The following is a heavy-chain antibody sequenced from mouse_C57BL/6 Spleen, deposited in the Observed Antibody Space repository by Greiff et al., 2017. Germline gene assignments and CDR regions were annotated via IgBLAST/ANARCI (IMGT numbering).Heavy chain of an antibody. CDR1: GFTFSSYT. D-gene: IGHD2-4*01. Sequence: EVKLVESGGGLVKPGGSLKLSCAASGFTFSSYTMSWVRQTPEKRLEWVATIIGGGGNTYYPDSVKGRFTISRDNATNTLYLQLSSLRSEDTALYYCARHGDDYDRTWVAYWGQGTLVTVSA. V-gene: IGHV5-9*01. J-gene: IGHJ3*01. CDR2: IIGGGGNT. CDR3: ARHGDDYDRTWVAY.